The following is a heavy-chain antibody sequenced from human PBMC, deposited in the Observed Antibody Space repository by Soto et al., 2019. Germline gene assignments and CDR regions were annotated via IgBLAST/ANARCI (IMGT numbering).Heavy chain of an antibody. J-gene: IGHJ6*02. CDR3: ARTLVMGADFYYYYGMDV. V-gene: IGHV1-46*01. Sequence: ASVKVSCKASGYTFTSYYMHWVRQAPGQGLEWMGIINPSGGSTSYAQKFQGRVTMTRDTSTSTVYMELSSLRSEDTAVYYCARTLVMGADFYYYYGMDVWGQGTTVTVS. CDR2: INPSGGST. CDR1: GYTFTSYY. D-gene: IGHD1-26*01.